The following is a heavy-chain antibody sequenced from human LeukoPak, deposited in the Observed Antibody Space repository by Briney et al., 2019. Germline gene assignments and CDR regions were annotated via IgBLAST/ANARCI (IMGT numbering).Heavy chain of an antibody. CDR2: ISSSSGTI. CDR1: GFTFSGYA. Sequence: GGSLRLSCAASGFTFSGYAMNWVRQAPGKGLEWVAYISSSSGTIYYTDSVKGRFTISRDNAKNSVFLQMSSLSGGDTAIYYCAREGGEWELLRTFDYWGQGTLVTVSS. J-gene: IGHJ4*02. V-gene: IGHV3-48*01. D-gene: IGHD1-26*01. CDR3: AREGGEWELLRTFDY.